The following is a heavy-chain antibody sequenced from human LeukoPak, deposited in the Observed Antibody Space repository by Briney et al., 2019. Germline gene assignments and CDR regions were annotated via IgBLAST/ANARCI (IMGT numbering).Heavy chain of an antibody. J-gene: IGHJ4*02. Sequence: GGSLRLSCAASGFTFSNYTINWVRQAPGKGLEWVSVIYSGGSTYYADSVKGRFTVSRDNSKNTLYLQMNSLRAEDTAVYYCARGVANYYESSGYQSWGQGTLVTVSS. CDR1: GFTFSNYT. V-gene: IGHV3-66*01. D-gene: IGHD3-22*01. CDR2: IYSGGST. CDR3: ARGVANYYESSGYQS.